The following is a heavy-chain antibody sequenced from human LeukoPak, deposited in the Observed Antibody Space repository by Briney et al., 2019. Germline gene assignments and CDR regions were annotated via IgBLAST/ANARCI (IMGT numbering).Heavy chain of an antibody. CDR1: GGSISSYY. Sequence: SETLSLTCTVSGGSISSYYWSWIRQPPGRGLEWIGYIYYSGSTNYNPSLRSRVAISVDTSKNRFSLKLRLVTAADTAVYYCARQPTIAASDSWFDPWGQGTLVTVSS. J-gene: IGHJ5*02. D-gene: IGHD6-6*01. V-gene: IGHV4-59*01. CDR3: ARQPTIAASDSWFDP. CDR2: IYYSGST.